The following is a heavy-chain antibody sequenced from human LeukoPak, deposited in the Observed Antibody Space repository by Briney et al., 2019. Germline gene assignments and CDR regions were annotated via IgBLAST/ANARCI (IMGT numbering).Heavy chain of an antibody. J-gene: IGHJ4*02. V-gene: IGHV3-33*01. CDR1: GFTFSSYG. Sequence: GGSLRLSCAASGFTFSSYGMHWVRQAPGKGLEWVAVIWYDGSNKYYADSVKGRFTISRDNSKNTLYLQMNSLRAEDTAVYYCARGFYRVRHDQSTYYFVHWGQGTLVTVSS. CDR3: ARGFYRVRHDQSTYYFVH. D-gene: IGHD3-16*02. CDR2: IWYDGSNK.